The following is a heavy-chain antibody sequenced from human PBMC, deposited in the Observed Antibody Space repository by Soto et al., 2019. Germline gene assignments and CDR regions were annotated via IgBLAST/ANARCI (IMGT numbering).Heavy chain of an antibody. V-gene: IGHV5-51*01. D-gene: IGHD2-15*01. CDR3: ARRYCTRGSCYFDY. J-gene: IGHJ4*02. Sequence: PGESLKISCKGSGYSFTTFWIAWVRQMPGKGLEWMGIVYPGDSDAKYSPSFQGQVTISADKSINTAYLQWSSLKASDTAMYYCARRYCTRGSCYFDYWGQGTLVTVSS. CDR2: VYPGDSDA. CDR1: GYSFTTFW.